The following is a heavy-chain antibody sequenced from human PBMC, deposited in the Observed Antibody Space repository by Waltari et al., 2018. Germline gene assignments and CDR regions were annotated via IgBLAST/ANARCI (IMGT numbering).Heavy chain of an antibody. CDR1: GGSISSSNW. V-gene: IGHV4-4*02. CDR3: ARDPKFAWEKDV. Sequence: QVQLQESGPGLVKPSETLSLTCAVSGGSISSSNWWSWVRQPPGKGLEWIGEIYHSGSTNYNPCLKSRVTISADKSKNQFSLKLSSVTAADTAVYYCARDPKFAWEKDVWGQGTTVTVSS. CDR2: IYHSGST. D-gene: IGHD1-26*01. J-gene: IGHJ6*02.